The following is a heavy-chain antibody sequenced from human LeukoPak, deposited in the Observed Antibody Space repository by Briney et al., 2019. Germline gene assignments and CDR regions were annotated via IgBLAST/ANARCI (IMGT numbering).Heavy chain of an antibody. V-gene: IGHV3-7*03. D-gene: IGHD6-13*01. CDR2: IHQNGGTE. J-gene: IGHJ4*02. CDR3: ARDLSSRDAF. Sequence: GESLRLSCTASGFTFSNAWMSWVRQAPGEGLEWVACIHQNGGTEYYVDSVKGRFAISRDNSKNSLHLQMSSLTVEDTAVYYCARDLSSRDAFWGQGTLVIVSS. CDR1: GFTFSNAW.